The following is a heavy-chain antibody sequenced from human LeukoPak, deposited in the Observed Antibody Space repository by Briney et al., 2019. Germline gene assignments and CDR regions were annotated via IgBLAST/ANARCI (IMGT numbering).Heavy chain of an antibody. V-gene: IGHV1-18*01. CDR1: GYTFTSYG. CDR3: ARDQYCSSTSCSDQWGVLYYYGMDV. Sequence: GASVKVSCKASGYTFTSYGISWVRQAPGQGLEWMGWISAYNGNTNYAQKLQGRVTMTTDTSTSTAYMELRSLRSDDTAVYYCARDQYCSSTSCSDQWGVLYYYGMDVWGQGTTVTVSS. CDR2: ISAYNGNT. D-gene: IGHD2-2*01. J-gene: IGHJ6*02.